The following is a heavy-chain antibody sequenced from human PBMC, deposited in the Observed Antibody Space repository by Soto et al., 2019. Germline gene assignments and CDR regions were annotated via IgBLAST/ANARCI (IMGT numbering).Heavy chain of an antibody. V-gene: IGHV3-23*01. J-gene: IGHJ4*02. Sequence: PGGSLRLSCAASGFTFSSYAVSWVRQAPGKGPEWISSISGSGSTIYYADSVKGRFTISRDNSKNTLYLQMSSLRAEDTAVYYCAKVFYHYDSSGYYYFDYWGQGTLVTVSS. D-gene: IGHD3-22*01. CDR1: GFTFSSYA. CDR3: AKVFYHYDSSGYYYFDY. CDR2: ISGSGSTI.